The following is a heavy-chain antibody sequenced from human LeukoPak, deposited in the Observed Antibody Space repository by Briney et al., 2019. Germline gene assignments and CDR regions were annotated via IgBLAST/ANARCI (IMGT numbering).Heavy chain of an antibody. CDR2: IIPILGIA. CDR3: ARDLEMATMDDY. CDR1: GGTFSSYA. J-gene: IGHJ4*02. Sequence: ASVKVSCKASGGTFSSYAISWVRQAPGQGLKWMGRIIPILGIANYAQKFQGRVTITADKSTSTAYMELSGLRSEDTAVYYCARDLEMATMDDYWGQGTLVTVSS. D-gene: IGHD5-24*01. V-gene: IGHV1-69*04.